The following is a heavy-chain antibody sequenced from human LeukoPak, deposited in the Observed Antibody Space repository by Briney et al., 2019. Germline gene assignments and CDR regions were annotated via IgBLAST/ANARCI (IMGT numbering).Heavy chain of an antibody. D-gene: IGHD6-13*01. J-gene: IGHJ4*02. Sequence: AASVKVSCKVSGYTLTELSMHWVRQAPGKGLEWMGGFDPEDGETIYAQKFQGRVTMTEDTSTDTAYMELSSLRSEDTAVYYCATVLHPSIAAAGTTYPDYWGQGTLVTVSS. V-gene: IGHV1-24*01. CDR2: FDPEDGET. CDR3: ATVLHPSIAAAGTTYPDY. CDR1: GYTLTELS.